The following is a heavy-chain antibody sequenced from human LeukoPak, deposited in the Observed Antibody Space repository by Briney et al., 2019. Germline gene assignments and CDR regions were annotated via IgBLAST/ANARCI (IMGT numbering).Heavy chain of an antibody. Sequence: GGSLRLSCAASGFTISSYEMNWVRQAPGKGLEWVSYISSSGSTIYYAASVKGRFTIVSTNAKNSSYLQMNILGADATVVYYASRGGQWLVRTLDYWGQGTLVTVSS. J-gene: IGHJ4*02. V-gene: IGHV3-48*03. CDR3: SRGGQWLVRTLDY. D-gene: IGHD6-19*01. CDR1: GFTISSYE. CDR2: ISSSGSTI.